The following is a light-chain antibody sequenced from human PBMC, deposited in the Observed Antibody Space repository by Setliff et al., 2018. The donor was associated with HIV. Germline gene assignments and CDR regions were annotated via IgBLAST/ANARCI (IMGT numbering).Light chain of an antibody. V-gene: IGLV2-11*01. Sequence: QSVLTQPRSVSGSPGQSVTISCTGTSSDVGGYNYVSWYQQHPGKAPKLMIYDVSTRPSGVPDRFSGSKSGNTASLTISGLQAEDEADYYCSSYKTSSTYVFGTGTKVTVL. CDR2: DVS. J-gene: IGLJ1*01. CDR3: SSYKTSSTYV. CDR1: SSDVGGYNY.